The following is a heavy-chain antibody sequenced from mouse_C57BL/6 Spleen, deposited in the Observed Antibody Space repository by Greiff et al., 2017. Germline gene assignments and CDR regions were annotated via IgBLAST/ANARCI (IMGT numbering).Heavy chain of an antibody. Sequence: VQLQQSGPELVKPGASVKISCKASGYSFTGYYMNWVKQSPEKSLEWIGEINPSTGGTPYNQKFKAKATLTVDKSSSTAYMQLKSLTSEDSAVYYCARKSPTGPWFAYWGEGTLVTVSA. J-gene: IGHJ3*01. V-gene: IGHV1-42*01. CDR2: INPSTGGT. CDR1: GYSFTGYY. D-gene: IGHD4-1*02. CDR3: ARKSPTGPWFAY.